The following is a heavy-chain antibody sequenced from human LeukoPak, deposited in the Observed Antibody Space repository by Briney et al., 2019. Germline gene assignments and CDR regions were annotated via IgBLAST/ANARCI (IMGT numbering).Heavy chain of an antibody. CDR1: GGSFSGYY. D-gene: IGHD6-13*01. CDR2: INHSGST. CDR3: ARGSSWYQPDY. V-gene: IGHV4-34*01. J-gene: IGHJ4*02. Sequence: SETLSLTCAVYGGSFSGYYWSWIRQPPGKGLEWIGEINHSGSTNYNPSLKSRVTILVDTSKNQFSLKLSSVTAADTAVYYCARGSSWYQPDYWGQGTLVTVSS.